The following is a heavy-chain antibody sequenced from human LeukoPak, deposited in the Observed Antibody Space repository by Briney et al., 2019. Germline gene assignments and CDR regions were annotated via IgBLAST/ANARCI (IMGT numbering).Heavy chain of an antibody. J-gene: IGHJ5*02. CDR3: ASSIGYVES. V-gene: IGHV3-74*01. CDR1: GFTFSTSW. Sequence: GGSLRLSCAASGFTFSTSWMHWVRQASGKGLEWVSHVSTDGSTTAYADSVKGRFTISRENAKNTVYLQMNSLRAEDSAVYYCASSIGYVESWGQGTLVTVSS. CDR2: VSTDGSTT. D-gene: IGHD5-18*01.